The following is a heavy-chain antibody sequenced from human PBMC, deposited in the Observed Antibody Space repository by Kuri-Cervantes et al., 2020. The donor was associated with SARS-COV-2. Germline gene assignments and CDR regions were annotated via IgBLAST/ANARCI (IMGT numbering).Heavy chain of an antibody. D-gene: IGHD4-17*01. CDR1: GFTFSGLA. CDR3: AKDPRTTVTTFLFDY. Sequence: GGSLRLSCAGSGFTFSGLAMSWVRQVPGKGLEWVSSISGSGSTTHYADSVKGRLTISRDNSKNTLYLQMNSLRAEDTAVYYCAKDPRTTVTTFLFDYWGQGTLVTVSS. CDR2: ISGSGSTT. V-gene: IGHV3-23*01. J-gene: IGHJ4*02.